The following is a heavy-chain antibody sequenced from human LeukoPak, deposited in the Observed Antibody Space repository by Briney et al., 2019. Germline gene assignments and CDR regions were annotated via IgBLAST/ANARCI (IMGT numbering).Heavy chain of an antibody. V-gene: IGHV3-7*01. J-gene: IGHJ4*02. CDR3: GRVSRSVYYSDD. CDR2: IKQDGSEQ. CDR1: GFTFIRYW. Sequence: GGSLRHSCVASGFTFIRYWTAWVRQALGKGLEWVANIKQDGSEQYHVESVRGRFTMSRDNAKNSMFLQIVSLKDEDTDDYSRGRVSRSVYYSDDRGQGTVVTVSS. D-gene: IGHD3-3*01.